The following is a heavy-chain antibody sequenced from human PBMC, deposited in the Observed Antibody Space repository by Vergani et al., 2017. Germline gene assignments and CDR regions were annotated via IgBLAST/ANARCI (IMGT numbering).Heavy chain of an antibody. D-gene: IGHD2-2*01. CDR3: TTDRDVVVPAALSDAFDI. J-gene: IGHJ3*02. V-gene: IGHV3-15*01. CDR2: IKSKTDGGTT. CDR1: GFTFSSYA. Sequence: EVQLLESGGGLVQPGGSLRLSCAASGFTFSSYAMSWVRQAPGKGLEWVGRIKSKTDGGTTDYAAPVKGRFTISRDDSKNTLYLQMNSLKTEDTAVYYCTTDRDVVVPAALSDAFDIWGQGTMVTVSS.